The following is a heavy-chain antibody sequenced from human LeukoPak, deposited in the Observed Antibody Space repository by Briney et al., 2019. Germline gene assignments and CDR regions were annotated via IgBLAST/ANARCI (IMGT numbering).Heavy chain of an antibody. CDR3: AKKAQYNGNYPLDY. CDR2: TSDRGDYT. D-gene: IGHD1-26*01. J-gene: IGHJ4*02. Sequence: GGSLRLSCAASGFTFSSYSMNWARQAPGKGLEWVSGTSDRGDYTYYADSVKGRFTISRDNSKNTLYLQMNSLRAEDTALYFCAKKAQYNGNYPLDYWGQGTLVTVSS. V-gene: IGHV3-23*01. CDR1: GFTFSSYS.